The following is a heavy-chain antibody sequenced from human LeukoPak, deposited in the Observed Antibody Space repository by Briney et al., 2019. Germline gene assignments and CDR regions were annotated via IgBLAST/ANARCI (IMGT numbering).Heavy chain of an antibody. V-gene: IGHV3-53*01. D-gene: IGHD5-24*01. CDR2: IYSGGTT. CDR3: ARIDGSDDY. Sequence: QPGGSLRLSCAASGFTVSSNYMSWVRQAPGKGLEWVSVIYSGGTTYYSDSVRGRFTISRDNSKNTLYLQMNSLTADDTAVYYCARIDGSDDYWGQGTLVTVSS. CDR1: GFTVSSNY. J-gene: IGHJ4*02.